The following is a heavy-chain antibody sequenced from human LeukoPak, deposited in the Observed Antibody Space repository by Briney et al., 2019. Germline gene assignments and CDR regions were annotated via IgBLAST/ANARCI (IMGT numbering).Heavy chain of an antibody. J-gene: IGHJ4*02. V-gene: IGHV1-2*02. D-gene: IGHD6-19*01. CDR3: VRDMDRGQWLVRPYN. CDR1: GYTFTGYY. CDR2: IDPKSGGT. Sequence: ASVKVSCKTSGYTFTGYYMHWVRQAPGQGLEWMGWIDPKSGGTKYAQKFQGRVTMTRDMSISTAYMDLRRLKSDDTVVYYCVRDMDRGQWLVRPYNWGQGTLVTVSS.